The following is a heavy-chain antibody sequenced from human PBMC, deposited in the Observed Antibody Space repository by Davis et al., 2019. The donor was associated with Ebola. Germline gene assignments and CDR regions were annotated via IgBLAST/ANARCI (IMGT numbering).Heavy chain of an antibody. V-gene: IGHV3-53*01. CDR1: GFTVSSNY. CDR3: ARGETDFDY. CDR2: INRGGST. J-gene: IGHJ4*02. Sequence: GESLKISCVVSGFTVSSNYMSWVRQAPGKGLEWVSVINRGGSTNYADSVKGRFTISRDNSKNTLYLQLSSLSAEDTAMYYCARGETDFDYWGQGTRVTVSS.